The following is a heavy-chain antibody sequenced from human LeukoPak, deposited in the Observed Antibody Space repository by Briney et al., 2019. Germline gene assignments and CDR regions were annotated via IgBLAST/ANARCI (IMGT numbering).Heavy chain of an antibody. CDR2: IYYSGST. D-gene: IGHD2-15*01. Sequence: SETLSLTCTVSGGSVSSGSYYWSWIRQPPGKGREWIGYIYYSGSTNYNPSLKSRVTISVDTSKNQFSLKLSSVTAADTAVYYCAREDCSGGSCSYFDYWGQGTLVTVSS. CDR1: GGSVSSGSYY. CDR3: AREDCSGGSCSYFDY. V-gene: IGHV4-61*01. J-gene: IGHJ4*02.